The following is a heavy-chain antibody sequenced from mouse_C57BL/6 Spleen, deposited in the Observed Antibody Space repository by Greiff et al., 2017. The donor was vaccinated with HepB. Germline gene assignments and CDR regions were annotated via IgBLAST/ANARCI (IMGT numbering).Heavy chain of an antibody. J-gene: IGHJ3*01. V-gene: IGHV1-9*01. CDR3: ARQGGFAY. CDR1: GYTFTGYW. Sequence: QVQLKESGAELMKPGASVKLSCKATGYTFTGYWIEWVKQRPGHGLEWIGEILPGSGSTNYTEKFKGKATVTADTSSNTAYRQLSILTTEDSAIYYCARQGGFAYWGQGTLVTVSA. CDR2: ILPGSGST.